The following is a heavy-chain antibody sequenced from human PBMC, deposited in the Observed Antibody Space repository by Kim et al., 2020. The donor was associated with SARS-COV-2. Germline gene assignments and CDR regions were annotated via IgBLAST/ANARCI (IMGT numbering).Heavy chain of an antibody. J-gene: IGHJ4*02. V-gene: IGHV3-23*01. CDR3: AKDHPSSGWPTFDS. Sequence: YADSGKGRFTVSRDITKSTLYHQMNSLRAEDTALYYCAKDHPSSGWPTFDSWGQGTLVTVSS. D-gene: IGHD6-19*01.